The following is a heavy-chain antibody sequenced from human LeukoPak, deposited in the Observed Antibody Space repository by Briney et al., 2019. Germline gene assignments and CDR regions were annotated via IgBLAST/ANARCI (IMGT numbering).Heavy chain of an antibody. V-gene: IGHV3-9*01. CDR1: GFTFDDYA. CDR3: ARVDSPSWFDP. D-gene: IGHD2-15*01. J-gene: IGHJ5*02. CDR2: LNWNSSSL. Sequence: GGSLRLSCAASGFTFDDYAMHWVRQAPGKGLEWVSGLNWNSSSLGYADSVKGQFIISRDNAKKSLYLQMNSLRAEDTALYYCARVDSPSWFDPWGQGTLVTVSS.